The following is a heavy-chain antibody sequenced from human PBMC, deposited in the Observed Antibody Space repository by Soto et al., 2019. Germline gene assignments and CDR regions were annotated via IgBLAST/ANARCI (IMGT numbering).Heavy chain of an antibody. J-gene: IGHJ4*02. CDR2: ISAYNGNT. CDR3: ARTFMITFGGVIVLPHLDY. CDR1: GYTFTSYG. D-gene: IGHD3-16*02. V-gene: IGHV1-18*01. Sequence: VQLVQSGAEVKKPGASVKVSCKASGYTFTSYGISWVRQAPGQGLEWMGWISAYNGNTNYAQKLQRRVTMTTDTSTSTDYMELRSLISDDTAVYYCARTFMITFGGVIVLPHLDYWGQGTLVTVSS.